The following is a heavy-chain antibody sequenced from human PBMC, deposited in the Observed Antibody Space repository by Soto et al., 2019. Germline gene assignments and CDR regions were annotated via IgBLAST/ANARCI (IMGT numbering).Heavy chain of an antibody. J-gene: IGHJ3*02. CDR3: TSQLGELSCPRAFDI. D-gene: IGHD3-16*02. Sequence: EVQLVESGGGLVQPGGSLKLSCAASGFTVSGSAVHWVRQASGKGLEWVGRIRSTTNSYATAYAASVKGRFTISRDDSKNTAYLQMNSLKTEDTAVYYCTSQLGELSCPRAFDIWGQGTMVTVSS. CDR2: IRSTTNSYAT. V-gene: IGHV3-73*01. CDR1: GFTVSGSA.